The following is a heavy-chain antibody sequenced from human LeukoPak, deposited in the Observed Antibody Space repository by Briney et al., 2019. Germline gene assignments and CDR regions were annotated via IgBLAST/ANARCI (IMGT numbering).Heavy chain of an antibody. Sequence: SETLSLTCTVSGGSISSDGYYWSWIRQHPGKGLEWIGYIYYSGSTNYNPSLKSRVTISVDKSKNQFSLKLSSVTAADTAVYYCARDPSYYGSGSYSDYWGQGTLVTVSS. J-gene: IGHJ4*02. CDR1: GGSISSDGYY. CDR2: IYYSGST. CDR3: ARDPSYYGSGSYSDY. V-gene: IGHV4-31*03. D-gene: IGHD3-10*01.